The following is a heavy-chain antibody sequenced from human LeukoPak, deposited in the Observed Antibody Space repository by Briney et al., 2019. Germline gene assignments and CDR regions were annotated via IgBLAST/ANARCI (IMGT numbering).Heavy chain of an antibody. CDR2: IRSKVYGGTP. J-gene: IGHJ4*02. Sequence: GGSLRLSCAASGFRFSSYGMTWVRQAPGKGLEWVGFIRSKVYGGTPEYAASVKGRFTISRDDSKGIAYLQMNSLKTEDTAVYYCTRDQTPYYWGQGTLVTVSS. V-gene: IGHV3-49*04. CDR1: GFRFSSYG. CDR3: TRDQTPYY.